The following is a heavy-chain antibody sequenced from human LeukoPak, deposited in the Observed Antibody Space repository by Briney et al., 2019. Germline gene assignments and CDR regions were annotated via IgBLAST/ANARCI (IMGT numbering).Heavy chain of an antibody. CDR3: AREWLRQHAPYG. D-gene: IGHD5-12*01. J-gene: IGHJ4*02. CDR1: GGSFSSNY. Sequence: PSETLSLTCAVYGGSFSSNYWSWIRQPPGKGLEWVGEINLSGSTNYNPSLKSRVTISVDTSKNQFSVKLSPVTAADTAVYYCAREWLRQHAPYGWGKGTIVTVSS. V-gene: IGHV4-34*01. CDR2: INLSGST.